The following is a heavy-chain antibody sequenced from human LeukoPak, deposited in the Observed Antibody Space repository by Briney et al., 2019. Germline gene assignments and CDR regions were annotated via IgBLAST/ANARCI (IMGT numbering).Heavy chain of an antibody. CDR2: IYYSGST. V-gene: IGHV4-39*07. Sequence: SETLSLTCTVSGGSISSSSYYWGWIRQPPGKGLEWIGSIYYSGSTYYNPSLKSRVTISVDTSKNQFSLKLSSVTAADTAVYYCARDGDCSSTSCLYYYYMDVWGKGTTVTVSS. CDR1: GGSISSSSYY. J-gene: IGHJ6*03. CDR3: ARDGDCSSTSCLYYYYMDV. D-gene: IGHD2-2*01.